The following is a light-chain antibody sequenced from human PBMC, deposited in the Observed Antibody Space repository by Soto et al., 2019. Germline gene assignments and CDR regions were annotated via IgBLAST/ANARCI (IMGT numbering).Light chain of an antibody. J-gene: IGKJ5*01. CDR1: ESISRW. Sequence: DIQMTQSPSTLSPSVGDRVTITCRASESISRWLAWYKQKPGKAPKLLIYKASSLESGVPSRFRGSGSGTDFTLTINSLKADDFETYYCQQHNSFSITFGQGTRLEIK. CDR2: KAS. CDR3: QQHNSFSIT. V-gene: IGKV1-5*03.